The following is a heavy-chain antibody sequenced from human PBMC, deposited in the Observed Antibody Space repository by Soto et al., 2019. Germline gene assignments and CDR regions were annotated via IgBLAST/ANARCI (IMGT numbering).Heavy chain of an antibody. CDR2: ISTTSSYI. J-gene: IGHJ3*02. V-gene: IGHV3-21*02. CDR3: ARDRSGLHDAFDI. CDR1: GFTFSSYS. D-gene: IGHD3-16*02. Sequence: DVELVGSGGGLVKPGGSLRLSCAASGFTFSSYSMNWVRQAPEKGLEWVSSISTTSSYIYYADSVKGRFTISRDDAKSSLYLQMNSLRAEDTAVYYCARDRSGLHDAFDIWGQGTMVTVSS.